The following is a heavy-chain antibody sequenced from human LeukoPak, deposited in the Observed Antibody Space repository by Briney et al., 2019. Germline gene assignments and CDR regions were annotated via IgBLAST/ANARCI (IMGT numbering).Heavy chain of an antibody. J-gene: IGHJ4*02. D-gene: IGHD3-3*01. CDR3: ARVNDFWSGFFDS. CDR2: ISSSGDYK. Sequence: TTGGSLRLSCSASGFTFRTYSMNWVRQAPAKGLEWVSSISSSGDYKYYADSLKGRFTISRDNARDSLFLEMHSLRAEDTAVYYCARVNDFWSGFFDSWGQGTLVTVSS. CDR1: GFTFRTYS. V-gene: IGHV3-21*01.